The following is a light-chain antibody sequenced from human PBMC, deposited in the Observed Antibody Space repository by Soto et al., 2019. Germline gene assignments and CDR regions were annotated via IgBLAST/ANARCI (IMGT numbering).Light chain of an antibody. V-gene: IGKV3-20*01. J-gene: IGKJ2*01. CDR3: QQYGDSPYP. CDR1: QIVNNRY. CDR2: DAA. Sequence: ELMVTQSPGTLSLSPGERASLSCRNSQIVNNRYLAWYQQKPGQAPRLLMYDAASRPGGIPDRFSGSGFGTEFTLTISRLEPEDFAVYYCQQYGDSPYPVGQGTKVDIK.